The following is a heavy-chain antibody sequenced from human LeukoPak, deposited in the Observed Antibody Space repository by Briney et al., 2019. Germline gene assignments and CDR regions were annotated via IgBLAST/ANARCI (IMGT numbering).Heavy chain of an antibody. CDR3: AGSRLYYDSSGYYQGSLDY. Sequence: ASVKVSCKASGYTFTSYDINWVRQATGQGLEWMGWMNPNSGNTGYAQKFQGRVTMTEDTSTDTAYMELSSLRSEDTAVYYCAGSRLYYDSSGYYQGSLDYWGQGTLVTVSS. D-gene: IGHD3-22*01. V-gene: IGHV1-8*01. CDR2: MNPNSGNT. J-gene: IGHJ4*02. CDR1: GYTFTSYD.